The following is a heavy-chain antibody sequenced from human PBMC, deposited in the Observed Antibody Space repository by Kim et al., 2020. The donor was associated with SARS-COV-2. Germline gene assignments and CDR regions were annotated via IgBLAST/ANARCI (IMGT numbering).Heavy chain of an antibody. J-gene: IGHJ4*02. V-gene: IGHV3-64D*06. D-gene: IGHD5-18*01. Sequence: YYAESVRGRFTVSRDNSKNTVYLRMNTLRDEDSSAYYCVIIRGYTSGSFDYWGQGILVTVSS. CDR3: VIIRGYTSGSFDY.